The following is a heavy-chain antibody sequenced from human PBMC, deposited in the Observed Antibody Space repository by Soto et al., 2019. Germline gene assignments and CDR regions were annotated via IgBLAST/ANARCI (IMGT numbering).Heavy chain of an antibody. J-gene: IGHJ4*02. CDR3: ARGVGGNLVYFEY. V-gene: IGHV5-51*01. CDR2: IYPGDSNT. CDR1: GDRLTSYW. Sequence: GESLKISCKGSGDRLTSYWIAWVRQMCGKGLEWRGIIYPGDSNTIYSPSFQGQVTISADKSISPAYLQWSRLKASDTAMYYCARGVGGNLVYFEYWGQGALVTVSS. D-gene: IGHD2-15*01.